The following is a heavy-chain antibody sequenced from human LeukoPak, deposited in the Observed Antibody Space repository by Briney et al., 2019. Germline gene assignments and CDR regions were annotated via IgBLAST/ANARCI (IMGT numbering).Heavy chain of an antibody. J-gene: IGHJ6*02. D-gene: IGHD6-19*01. CDR1: SDYITSYY. V-gene: IGHV4-59*08. CDR2: ISYSGTP. CDR3: ARHVGSGWYNYYGMDV. Sequence: SETLSLTCTVSSDYITSYYWSWIRQPPGKGLEWVGYISYSGTPTYNPSLRGRVTISLDTSKTHFSLRLSSVTAADTAVYYCARHVGSGWYNYYGMDVWGQGTTVTVSS.